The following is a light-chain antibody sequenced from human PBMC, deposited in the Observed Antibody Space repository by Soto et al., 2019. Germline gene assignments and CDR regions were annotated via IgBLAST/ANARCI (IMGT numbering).Light chain of an antibody. CDR1: QSISSW. V-gene: IGKV1-5*01. J-gene: IGKJ1*01. CDR3: QQYSTYTWT. Sequence: DIQMTQSPSSLSASVGDRVTITCRASQSISSWLAWYQQKPGKAPNVLIFDASSLESGVPSRFSGSGSATEFTLTISRLQPDDFATYYGQQYSTYTWTFCPGTKVDIK. CDR2: DAS.